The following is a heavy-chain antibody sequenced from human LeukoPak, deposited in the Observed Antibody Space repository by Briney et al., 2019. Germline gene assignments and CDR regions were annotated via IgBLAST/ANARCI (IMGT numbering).Heavy chain of an antibody. CDR3: AKDQQVGAAAYYFDS. J-gene: IGHJ4*02. D-gene: IGHD2-2*01. Sequence: PGGSLRLYCAASGFTFSRYGLHWVRQAPGKGLEWVAVIANDGKDKKYADSVKGRFTISRDNAKSTLYLQMNSLRAEDTAVYYCAKDQQVGAAAYYFDSWGQGTLVTVSS. CDR1: GFTFSRYG. CDR2: IANDGKDK. V-gene: IGHV3-30*18.